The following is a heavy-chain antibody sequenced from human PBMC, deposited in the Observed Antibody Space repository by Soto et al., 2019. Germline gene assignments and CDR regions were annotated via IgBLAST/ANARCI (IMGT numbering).Heavy chain of an antibody. Sequence: ASVKVSCKASGYTFTSYGISWVRQAPGQGLAWMGWISAYNGNTNYAQKLQGRVTMTTDTSTSTAYMELRSLGSDDTAVYYCPRVLQEYDFWSCLNWFDPWGQGTLVTVSS. J-gene: IGHJ5*02. D-gene: IGHD3-3*01. CDR2: ISAYNGNT. CDR1: GYTFTSYG. CDR3: PRVLQEYDFWSCLNWFDP. V-gene: IGHV1-18*01.